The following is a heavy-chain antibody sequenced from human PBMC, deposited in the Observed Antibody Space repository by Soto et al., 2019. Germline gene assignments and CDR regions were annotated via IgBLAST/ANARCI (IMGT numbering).Heavy chain of an antibody. CDR1: GFTFSTYA. D-gene: IGHD3-22*01. J-gene: IGHJ4*02. V-gene: IGHV3-23*01. Sequence: EVQLLESGGGLVQPGGSLRLSCAASGFTFSTYAMTCVRQAPGKGLEWVSGIRGNGGSTYYADSVKGRFTISRDNPKNTLYLQMNSLRAEDTAVYYCAKKGYERGGCFDYWGQGTLVTVSS. CDR2: IRGNGGST. CDR3: AKKGYERGGCFDY.